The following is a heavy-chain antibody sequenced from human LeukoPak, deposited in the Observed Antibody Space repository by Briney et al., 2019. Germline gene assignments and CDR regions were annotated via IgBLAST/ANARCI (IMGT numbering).Heavy chain of an antibody. CDR3: ARDKIGGIQLWLGQGV. J-gene: IGHJ6*04. D-gene: IGHD5-18*01. CDR2: IIPIFGTA. CDR1: GGTFSSYA. V-gene: IGHV1-69*05. Sequence: SVEVSCKASGGTFSSYAISWVRQAPGQGLEWMGGIIPIFGTANYAQKFQGRVTITTDESTSTAYMELSSLRSEDTAVYYCARDKIGGIQLWLGQGVWGKGTTVTVSS.